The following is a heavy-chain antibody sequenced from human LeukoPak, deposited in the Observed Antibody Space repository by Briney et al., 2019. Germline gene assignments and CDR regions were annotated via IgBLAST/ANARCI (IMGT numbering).Heavy chain of an antibody. CDR3: ALGSYYDFDF. CDR1: GYSISSGYY. V-gene: IGHV4-38-2*02. D-gene: IGHD1-26*01. J-gene: IGHJ4*02. Sequence: SETLSLTCTVSGYSISSGYYWGWIRPPPGKGLEWIGNIFHSGSTYYNPSLKSRVTISLDTSKNQFSLKLSSVTAADTAVYYCALGSYYDFDFWGQGTLVTVSS. CDR2: IFHSGST.